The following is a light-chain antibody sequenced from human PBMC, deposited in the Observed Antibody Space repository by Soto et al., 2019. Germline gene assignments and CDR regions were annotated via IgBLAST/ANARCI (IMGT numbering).Light chain of an antibody. CDR3: QQYDDYPRT. CDR1: HDVGNH. J-gene: IGKJ1*01. Sequence: DIQMTQSPFSLSASVGDRVTIACRASHDVGNHLAWFQQKPGKGPKSLIYGASSLQSGVPSRFSGSGYGTDFTLTISRLQPEDFATYFCQQYDDYPRTFGQGTTVE. V-gene: IGKV1-16*01. CDR2: GAS.